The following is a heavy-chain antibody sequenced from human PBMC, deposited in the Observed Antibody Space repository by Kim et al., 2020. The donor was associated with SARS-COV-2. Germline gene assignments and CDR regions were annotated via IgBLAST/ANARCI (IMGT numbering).Heavy chain of an antibody. CDR3: AIKIERQMAPQFNY. D-gene: IGHD6-25*01. CDR1: GFPFTYA. J-gene: IGHJ4*02. V-gene: IGHV3-23*01. CDR2: IRGNSVNT. Sequence: GGSLRLSCAASGFPFTYAMSWVRQAPGKGLDWVPVIRGNSVNTYYGDSVKGRFTISRDNSKNTLYLQMNNLRAEDTAIYYCAIKIERQMAPQFNYGGQGTLVTVSS.